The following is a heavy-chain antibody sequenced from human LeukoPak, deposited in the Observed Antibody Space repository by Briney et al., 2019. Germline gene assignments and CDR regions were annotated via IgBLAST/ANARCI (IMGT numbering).Heavy chain of an antibody. J-gene: IGHJ6*02. CDR3: ARAGYSSGWYFGGRYYYYGMDV. V-gene: IGHV4-59*01. Sequence: PSETLSLTCTVSGGSISSYYWSWIRQPPGKGLEWIGYIYYSGSTNYNPSLKSRVTISVDTSKNQFSLKLSSVTAADTAVYYCARAGYSSGWYFGGRYYYYGMDVWGQGTTVTVSS. CDR1: GGSISSYY. D-gene: IGHD6-19*01. CDR2: IYYSGST.